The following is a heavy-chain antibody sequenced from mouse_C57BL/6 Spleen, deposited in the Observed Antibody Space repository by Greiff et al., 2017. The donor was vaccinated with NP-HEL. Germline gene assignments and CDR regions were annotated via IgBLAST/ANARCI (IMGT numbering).Heavy chain of an antibody. Sequence: VQLQQPGAELVMPGASVKLSCKASGYTFTSYWMHWVKQRPGQGLEWIGEIDPSDSYTNYNQKFKGKSTLTVDKSSSTAYMQLSSLTSEDSAVYYCARVLITTVVSSYYYAMDYWGQGTSVTVSS. V-gene: IGHV1-69*01. J-gene: IGHJ4*01. CDR1: GYTFTSYW. CDR2: IDPSDSYT. D-gene: IGHD1-1*01. CDR3: ARVLITTVVSSYYYAMDY.